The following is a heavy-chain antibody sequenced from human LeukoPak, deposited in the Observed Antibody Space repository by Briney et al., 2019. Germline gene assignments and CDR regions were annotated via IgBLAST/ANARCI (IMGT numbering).Heavy chain of an antibody. CDR3: ARDPGVVAFHYFDY. V-gene: IGHV3-23*01. Sequence: PGGSLRLSCTAYGFTFSSHAMGWVRQAPWKGLEWVSAIGGSGGSTYYADSVKGRFTISRDNSKNTLYLQMNSLRAEDTALYYCARDPGVVAFHYFDYWGQGTLVTVSS. CDR2: IGGSGGST. J-gene: IGHJ4*02. D-gene: IGHD3-3*01. CDR1: GFTFSSHA.